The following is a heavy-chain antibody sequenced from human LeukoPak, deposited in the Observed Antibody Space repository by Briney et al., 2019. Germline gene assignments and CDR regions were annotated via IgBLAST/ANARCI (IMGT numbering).Heavy chain of an antibody. D-gene: IGHD6-19*01. J-gene: IGHJ4*02. CDR3: AREGPIAVANYFDY. CDR1: EFAFDDYA. CDR2: ITGDGGST. V-gene: IGHV3-43*02. Sequence: PGGSLRLSCAASEFAFDDYAMHWVRQAPGKGLEWVSLITGDGGSTYYADSVKGRFTISRDNSKNSLYLQMNGRRTEDTALYYCAREGPIAVANYFDYWGQGALVTVSS.